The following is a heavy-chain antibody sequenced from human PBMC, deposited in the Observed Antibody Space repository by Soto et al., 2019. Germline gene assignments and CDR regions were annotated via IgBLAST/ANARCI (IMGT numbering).Heavy chain of an antibody. V-gene: IGHV3-72*01. CDR1: GFTFSDHY. D-gene: IGHD3-10*01. J-gene: IGHJ6*02. CDR3: HLFISMDV. Sequence: GGSLRLSCSASGFTFSDHYMDWVRQAPGKGLEWVGRTRNKANSYTTEYAASVKGRFTISRDDSKNSLYLQMNSLKTEDTAVYYCHLFISMDVWGQGTTVTVSS. CDR2: TRNKANSYTT.